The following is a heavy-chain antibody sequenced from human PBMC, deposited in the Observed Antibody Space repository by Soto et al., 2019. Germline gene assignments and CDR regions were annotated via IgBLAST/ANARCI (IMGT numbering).Heavy chain of an antibody. CDR1: GFTFSSNG. J-gene: IGHJ4*02. Sequence: EVQLVESGGGLVQPGGSLRLSCEASGFTFSSNGMNWVRQAPGKGLEWVSFISIGSSTINYADSVRGRFTISRDNAKNSLYLQMNSLRDDDTAVYYCARGWGVYDSDIRTHIPHLDSWGQGTLVTVSS. CDR2: ISIGSSTI. CDR3: ARGWGVYDSDIRTHIPHLDS. V-gene: IGHV3-48*02. D-gene: IGHD3-22*01.